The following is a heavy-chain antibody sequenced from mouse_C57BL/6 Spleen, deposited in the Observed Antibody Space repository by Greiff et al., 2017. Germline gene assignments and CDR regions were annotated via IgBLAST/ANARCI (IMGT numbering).Heavy chain of an antibody. Sequence: EVQGVESGGGLVQPGGSLSLSCAASGFTFTDYYMSWVRQPPGTALEWLGFIRNKANGYTTEYSASVKGRFTISRDNSQSILYRQMNALRAEDSATYYCARYRWEYWYFDVWGTGTTVTVSS. CDR3: ARYRWEYWYFDV. D-gene: IGHD2-3*01. V-gene: IGHV7-3*01. J-gene: IGHJ1*03. CDR1: GFTFTDYY. CDR2: IRNKANGYTT.